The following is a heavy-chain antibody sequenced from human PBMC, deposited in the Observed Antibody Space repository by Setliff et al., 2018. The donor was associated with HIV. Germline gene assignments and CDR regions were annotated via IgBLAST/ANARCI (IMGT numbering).Heavy chain of an antibody. CDR3: ASFYGDYGY. D-gene: IGHD3-10*01. V-gene: IGHV3-48*04. Sequence: GSLRLSCAASGFNFRSYGMTWVRQAPGKGLDWVAHIGSSNHGIHYTASVQGRFTVSRDNANNLLFLQMNNLRAEDTAVYYCASFYGDYGYWGHGTQVTVSS. CDR1: GFNFRSYG. J-gene: IGHJ4*01. CDR2: IGSSNHGI.